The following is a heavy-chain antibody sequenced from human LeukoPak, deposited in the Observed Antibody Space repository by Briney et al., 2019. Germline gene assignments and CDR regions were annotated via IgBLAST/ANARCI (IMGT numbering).Heavy chain of an antibody. CDR3: ARDRALTGADY. CDR1: GGSISSYY. CDR2: IYYSGST. Sequence: SETLSLTCTVSGGSISSYYWSWIRQPPGKGLEWIGYIYYSGSTNYNPSLKSRVTISVDTSKNQFSLKLSSVTAADTAVYYCARDRALTGADYWGQGTLVTASS. J-gene: IGHJ4*02. D-gene: IGHD1-14*01. V-gene: IGHV4-59*01.